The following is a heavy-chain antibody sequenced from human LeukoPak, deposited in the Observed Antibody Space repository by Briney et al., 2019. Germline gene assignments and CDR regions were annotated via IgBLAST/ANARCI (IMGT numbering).Heavy chain of an antibody. J-gene: IGHJ6*04. D-gene: IGHD3-10*01. CDR1: GFTFSSYA. CDR2: ISYDGSNK. V-gene: IGHV3-30*04. CDR3: ARVLGLLWFGESFYGMDV. Sequence: GRSLRLSCAASGFTFSSYAMHWGRQAPGKGLEWVAVISYDGSNKYYADSVKGRFTISRDNSKNTLYLQMNSLRAEDTAVYYCARVLGLLWFGESFYGMDVWGKGTTVTVSS.